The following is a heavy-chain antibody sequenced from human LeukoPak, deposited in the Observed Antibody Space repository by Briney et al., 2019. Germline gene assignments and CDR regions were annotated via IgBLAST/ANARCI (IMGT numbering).Heavy chain of an antibody. D-gene: IGHD3-9*01. V-gene: IGHV3-23*01. CDR3: AKVGYDILTGYLDY. CDR1: GFTFSSYA. CDR2: ISGSGGST. J-gene: IGHJ4*02. Sequence: GGSLRLSCAASGFTFSSYAMSWVRQAPGKGLEWVSAISGSGGSTYYADSVKGRFTISRDNSKNTLYLQMNSLRAEDTAVYYCAKVGYDILTGYLDYWGQGTLVTVSS.